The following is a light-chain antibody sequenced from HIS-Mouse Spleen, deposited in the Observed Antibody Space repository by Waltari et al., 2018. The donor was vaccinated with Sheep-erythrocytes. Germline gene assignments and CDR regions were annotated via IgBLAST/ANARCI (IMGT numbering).Light chain of an antibody. Sequence: QSALTHPASVSGSPGPSIPLSFTGTRSCRGSDNIVSWYQQHPGKAPKLMIYEGSKRPSGVSNRFSGSKSGNTASLTISGLQAEDEADYYCCSYAGSSTPWVFGGGTKLTVL. CDR2: EGS. CDR1: RSCRGSDNI. V-gene: IGLV2-23*01. J-gene: IGLJ3*02. CDR3: CSYAGSSTPWV.